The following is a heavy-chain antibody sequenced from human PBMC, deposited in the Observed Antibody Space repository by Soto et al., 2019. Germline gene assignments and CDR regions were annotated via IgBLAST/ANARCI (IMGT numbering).Heavy chain of an antibody. J-gene: IGHJ4*02. CDR3: ARDLSSRALST. V-gene: IGHV3-53*01. D-gene: IGHD3-16*02. CDR1: GFTVSSNY. CDR2: IYSGGST. Sequence: GGSLRLSCAASGFTVSSNYMSWVRQAPGKGLEWVSVIYSGGSTYYADSVKGRFTITRDNSKNTLYLQMNSLRAEDTAVYYCARDLSSRALSTGGQGTRVTVSS.